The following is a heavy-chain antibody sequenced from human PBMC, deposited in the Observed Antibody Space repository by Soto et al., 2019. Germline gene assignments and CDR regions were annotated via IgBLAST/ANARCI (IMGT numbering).Heavy chain of an antibody. V-gene: IGHV3-20*04. CDR2: INWNGGST. CDR1: GFTFDDYG. Sequence: GGSLRLSCAASGFTFDDYGMSWVRQAPGKGLEWVSGINWNGGSTGYADSVKGRFTISRDSAKNSLYLQMNSLRAEDTALYYCARDGLGYCSGGSCYNPYFDYWGQRPPVTVSS. D-gene: IGHD2-15*01. J-gene: IGHJ4*02. CDR3: ARDGLGYCSGGSCYNPYFDY.